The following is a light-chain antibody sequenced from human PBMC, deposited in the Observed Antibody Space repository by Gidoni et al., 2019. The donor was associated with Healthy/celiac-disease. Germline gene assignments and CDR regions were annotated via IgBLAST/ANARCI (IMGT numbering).Light chain of an antibody. J-gene: IGKJ1*01. Sequence: ETTLTQFPAFMAATPGDKVNISCKASQDIDDDMNWYQQKPGEAAICIIQQATTLVPGISPRFSGSGYRTDFTLTINNVESEDAAYYFYQRHDKFPWTFGQGTKVEIK. CDR3: QRHDKFPWT. CDR1: QDIDDD. V-gene: IGKV5-2*01. CDR2: QAT.